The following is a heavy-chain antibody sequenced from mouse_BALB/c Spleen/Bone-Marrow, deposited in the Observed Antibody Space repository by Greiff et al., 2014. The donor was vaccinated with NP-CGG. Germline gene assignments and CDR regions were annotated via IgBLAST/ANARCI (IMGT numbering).Heavy chain of an antibody. CDR3: NGNYYAMDY. V-gene: IGHV14-4*02. Sequence: EVHLQQSGAELVRSGASVKLSCTASGFNIKDYYMHWVKQRPEQGLEWIGWLDPENGDTEYAPKFQGKATMTADTSSNTAYLQLSSLTSEDTAVYYCNGNYYAMDYWGQGTSVTVTS. CDR1: GFNIKDYY. CDR2: LDPENGDT. D-gene: IGHD2-1*01. J-gene: IGHJ4*01.